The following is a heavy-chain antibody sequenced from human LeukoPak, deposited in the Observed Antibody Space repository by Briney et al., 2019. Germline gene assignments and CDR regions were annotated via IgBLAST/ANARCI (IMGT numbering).Heavy chain of an antibody. CDR1: GGSISSYY. D-gene: IGHD3-22*01. CDR3: ARAHYDNSGYYTFLFDY. Sequence: PSETLSLTCTVSGGSISSYYWSWIRQPPGKGLEWIGYIHYSGSTNNNPSLKSRVTMSVDTSKNQFSLKLSSVTAADTAVYYCARAHYDNSGYYTFLFDYWGQGTLVTVSS. J-gene: IGHJ4*02. CDR2: IHYSGST. V-gene: IGHV4-59*01.